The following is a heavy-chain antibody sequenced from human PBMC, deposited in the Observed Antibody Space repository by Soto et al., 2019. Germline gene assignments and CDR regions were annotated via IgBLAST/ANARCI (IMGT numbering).Heavy chain of an antibody. CDR1: GFILSGYD. Sequence: GGSLRLSCVASGFILSGYDMHWVRQATGEGLEWVSAIGTAGDPYYSGSVKGRFTISRGNAENSVYLQMNSLRAGDTAVYYCARAGYDSSGYYFYAMDVWGPGTTVTVSS. V-gene: IGHV3-13*05. D-gene: IGHD3-22*01. J-gene: IGHJ6*02. CDR3: ARAGYDSSGYYFYAMDV. CDR2: IGTAGDP.